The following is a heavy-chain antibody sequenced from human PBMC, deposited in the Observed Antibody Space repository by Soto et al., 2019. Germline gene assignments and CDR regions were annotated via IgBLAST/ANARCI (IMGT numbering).Heavy chain of an antibody. D-gene: IGHD3-22*01. CDR1: GGTFSSYA. CDR2: IIPIFGTA. J-gene: IGHJ6*02. CDR3: ASSNYYDSSGYYAHYYYGMDV. V-gene: IGHV1-69*01. Sequence: QVQLVQSGAEVKKPGSSVKVSCKASGGTFSSYAISWVRQAPGQGLEWMGGIIPIFGTANYAQKFQGRVTINADESTSTAYMELSSLRSEDTAVYYCASSNYYDSSGYYAHYYYGMDVWGQGTTVTVSS.